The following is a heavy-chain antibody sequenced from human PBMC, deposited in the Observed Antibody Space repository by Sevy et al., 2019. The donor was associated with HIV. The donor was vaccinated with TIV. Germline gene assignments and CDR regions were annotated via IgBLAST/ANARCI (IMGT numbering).Heavy chain of an antibody. CDR1: GYTFTNYG. V-gene: IGHV1-18*01. Sequence: ASVKVSCKASGYTFTNYGFCSVRQAPGQGLEWMGWISAYNGNTNYAQKFQGRVTMTTDTSTSTAYMELRSLRSDDTALYYCARSTAGLEDFYYGMDVWGQGTTVTVSS. CDR2: ISAYNGNT. D-gene: IGHD3-10*01. CDR3: ARSTAGLEDFYYGMDV. J-gene: IGHJ6*02.